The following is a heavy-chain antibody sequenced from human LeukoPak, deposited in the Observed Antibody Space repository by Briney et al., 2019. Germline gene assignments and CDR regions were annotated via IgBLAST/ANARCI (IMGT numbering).Heavy chain of an antibody. CDR1: GFTFSTYE. CDR3: ARDNYESSGPYSFDY. Sequence: GGSLRLSCAASGFTFSTYEMTWVRQSPGKGLEWVSYISSSGSTIYYADSVKGRFTISRDNARNSLYLQMNSLRAEDTAVYYCARDNYESSGPYSFDYWGQGTLVTVSS. J-gene: IGHJ4*02. V-gene: IGHV3-48*03. D-gene: IGHD3-22*01. CDR2: ISSSGSTI.